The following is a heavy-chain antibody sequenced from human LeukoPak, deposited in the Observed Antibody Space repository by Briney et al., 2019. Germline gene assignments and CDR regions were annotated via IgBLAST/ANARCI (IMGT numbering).Heavy chain of an antibody. Sequence: GESLKISCKGSGYSFTRYWIGWGRQIPGKGLELIGIIYPCDSDTRYSPSFQGQVPISADKSISTAYLQWSSMKASDTAMYYCARGYYYDSSGYFFDYWGQGTLVTVSS. CDR2: IYPCDSDT. CDR3: ARGYYYDSSGYFFDY. D-gene: IGHD3-22*01. J-gene: IGHJ4*02. CDR1: GYSFTRYW. V-gene: IGHV5-51*01.